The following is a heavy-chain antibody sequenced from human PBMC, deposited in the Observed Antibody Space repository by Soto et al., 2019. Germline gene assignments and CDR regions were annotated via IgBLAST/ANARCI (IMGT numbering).Heavy chain of an antibody. V-gene: IGHV4-30-2*01. CDR1: GGSISSGGYS. J-gene: IGHJ4*02. D-gene: IGHD3-22*01. CDR2: IYHSGST. Sequence: SETLSLTCAVSGGSISSGGYSWSWIRQPPGKGLEWIGYIYHSGSTYYNPSLKSRVTISVDRSKNQFSLKLSSVTAADTAVYYCVSTYYTATSGPFDYWGQGTLVTVSS. CDR3: VSTYYTATSGPFDY.